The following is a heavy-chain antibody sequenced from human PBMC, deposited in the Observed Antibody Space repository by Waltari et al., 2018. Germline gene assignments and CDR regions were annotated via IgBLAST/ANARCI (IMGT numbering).Heavy chain of an antibody. V-gene: IGHV1-2*02. CDR1: GYTFTAYH. Sequence: QVQLVQSGAEVKKPGASVKVSCKTSGYTFTAYHMQWVRQAPGQGLEWMGWIKSKNGDGGYEQKFLGRVTRTRDTSVSTMYMELSGLKSDDTAVYYCAREGLTGRGFDYWGQGTLVTVSS. CDR2: IKSKNGDG. CDR3: AREGLTGRGFDY. J-gene: IGHJ4*02. D-gene: IGHD3-10*01.